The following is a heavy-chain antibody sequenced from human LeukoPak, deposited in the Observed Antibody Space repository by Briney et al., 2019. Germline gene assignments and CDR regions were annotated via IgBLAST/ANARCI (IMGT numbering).Heavy chain of an antibody. J-gene: IGHJ3*02. Sequence: GGSLRLSCAASGFTFSSYGMHWVRQAPGKGLEWAAALSYDGSNKYYADSVKGRFTISRDNSKNTLYLQMNSLRAEDTAVYYCAKRGDSGGYAFDIWGQGTMVTVSS. D-gene: IGHD3-22*01. CDR3: AKRGDSGGYAFDI. V-gene: IGHV3-30*18. CDR2: LSYDGSNK. CDR1: GFTFSSYG.